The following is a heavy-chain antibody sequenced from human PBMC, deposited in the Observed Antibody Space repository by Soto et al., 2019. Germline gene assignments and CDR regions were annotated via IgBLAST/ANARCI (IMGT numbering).Heavy chain of an antibody. D-gene: IGHD2-8*01. J-gene: IGHJ6*02. CDR2: VYYSGTT. CDR3: ARHPDVIGHCTYDSCHGSYHFGMDV. CDR1: GWSISISISF. Sequence: SEALSITFICSGWSISISISFWSWIRQPPGKVLECIVNVYYSGTTYYNPSLKGRVTVSMDMSKNQFSLKLTSVAAADSAIYYCARHPDVIGHCTYDSCHGSYHFGMDVWGQGTTVTVSS. V-gene: IGHV4-39*01.